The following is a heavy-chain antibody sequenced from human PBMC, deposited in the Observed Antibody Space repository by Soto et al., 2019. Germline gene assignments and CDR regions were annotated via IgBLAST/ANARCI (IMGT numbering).Heavy chain of an antibody. Sequence: EVQLVESGGGLVQPGGSLRLSCAASGFIVSSNYMNWVRQAPGKGLEWVSVIYSGGSTYYADSVKGRFTISRDNSKNTRYLQMNSLRAEDTAVYYCANLVGATYFDHWGQGTLVTVSS. J-gene: IGHJ4*02. CDR3: ANLVGATYFDH. CDR2: IYSGGST. CDR1: GFIVSSNY. D-gene: IGHD1-26*01. V-gene: IGHV3-66*01.